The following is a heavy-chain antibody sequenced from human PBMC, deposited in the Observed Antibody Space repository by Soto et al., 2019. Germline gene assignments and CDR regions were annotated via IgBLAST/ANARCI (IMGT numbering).Heavy chain of an antibody. CDR2: FSGYNGNT. V-gene: IGHV1-18*01. Sequence: QVQLVQSGAEVKKPGASVKVSCKASGYTFTSYGISWVRQAPGQGLEWMGWFSGYNGNTNYAQKLQGRVTMTTDPPTSTAYRELRSLRSDDTAVYYCERPLLWGGNYYSAMDVWGQGTTVTVSS. J-gene: IGHJ6*02. CDR3: ERPLLWGGNYYSAMDV. D-gene: IGHD2-2*01. CDR1: GYTFTSYG.